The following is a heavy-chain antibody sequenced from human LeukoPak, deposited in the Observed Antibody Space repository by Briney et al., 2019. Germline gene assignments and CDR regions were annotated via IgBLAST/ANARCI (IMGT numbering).Heavy chain of an antibody. CDR2: IYYSGST. D-gene: IGHD6-19*01. J-gene: IGHJ3*02. Sequence: SETLSLTCTVSGGSISSGDYYWSWIRQPPGKGLEWIGYIYYSGSTYYNPSLKSRVTISVDTSKNQFSLKLSSVTAADTAVYYCARALQSSGWYLGNAFDIWGQGTMVTVSS. CDR1: GGSISSGDYY. CDR3: ARALQSSGWYLGNAFDI. V-gene: IGHV4-30-4*01.